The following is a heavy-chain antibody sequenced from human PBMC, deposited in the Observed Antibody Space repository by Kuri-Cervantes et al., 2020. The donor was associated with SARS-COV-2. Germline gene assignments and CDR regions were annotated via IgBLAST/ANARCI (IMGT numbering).Heavy chain of an antibody. Sequence: ASVKVSCKGSGGTFSSYAISWVRQAPGQGLEWMGWISAYNGNTNYAQKLQGRVTMTTDTSTSTAYMELRSLRSDDTAVYYCARERGTSYYYYYMDVWGKGTTVTVSS. D-gene: IGHD1-7*01. CDR2: ISAYNGNT. CDR3: ARERGTSYYYYYMDV. V-gene: IGHV1-18*01. CDR1: GGTFSSYA. J-gene: IGHJ6*03.